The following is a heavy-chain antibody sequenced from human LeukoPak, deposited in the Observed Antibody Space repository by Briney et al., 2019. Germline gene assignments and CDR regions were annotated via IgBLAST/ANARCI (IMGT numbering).Heavy chain of an antibody. Sequence: SETLSLTCTVSGASITRYFWNWIRPPPGKELEWIGYISSGGSTNYNPSLKSRVTISIDTSKNQFSLKLTSATAADTAVYYCARGDDYKSTLFDYWGQGTLVTVSS. D-gene: IGHD5-12*01. J-gene: IGHJ4*02. CDR2: ISSGGST. CDR1: GASITRYF. CDR3: ARGDDYKSTLFDY. V-gene: IGHV4-59*01.